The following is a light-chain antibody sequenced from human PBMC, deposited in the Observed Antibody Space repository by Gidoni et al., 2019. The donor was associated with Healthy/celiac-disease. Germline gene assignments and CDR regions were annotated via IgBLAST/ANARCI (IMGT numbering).Light chain of an antibody. CDR2: EDN. J-gene: IGLJ3*02. V-gene: IGLV6-57*02. Sequence: NFMLTQPPSVSESPGKTVTISCTGSSGSIASNYVQWYQQRPGSAPTTVIYEDNQRPSGVPDRFSGSIDSSSNSASLTISGLKTEDEADYYCQSYDSSNFWVFGGGTKLTVL. CDR1: SGSIASNY. CDR3: QSYDSSNFWV.